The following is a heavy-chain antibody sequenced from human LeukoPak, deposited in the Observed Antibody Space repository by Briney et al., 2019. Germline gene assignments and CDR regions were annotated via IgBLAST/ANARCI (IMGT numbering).Heavy chain of an antibody. CDR1: GGSISSSSYY. Sequence: SETLSLTCTVSGGSISSSSYYWGWIRQPPGKGLEWIGSIYYSGSTYYNPSLKSRVTISVDTSKNQFSLKLSSVTAADTAVYCCARAAQGYYMDVWGKGTTVTVSS. CDR3: ARAAQGYYMDV. J-gene: IGHJ6*03. V-gene: IGHV4-39*07. CDR2: IYYSGST.